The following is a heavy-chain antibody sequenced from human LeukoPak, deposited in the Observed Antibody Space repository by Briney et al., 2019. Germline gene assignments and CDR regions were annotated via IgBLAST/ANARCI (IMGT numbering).Heavy chain of an antibody. Sequence: GGSLRLSCAASGFIVTNAWMNWVRQAPGKGLEWVGRIQSKTDGGKTDYAAPVKGRFTISRDDSKNTLYLQMNSLKTEDTAIYYCTTGIGGDWGQGTLVTVSS. J-gene: IGHJ4*02. V-gene: IGHV3-15*07. CDR1: GFIVTNAW. CDR2: IQSKTDGGKT. CDR3: TTGIGGD. D-gene: IGHD3-3*01.